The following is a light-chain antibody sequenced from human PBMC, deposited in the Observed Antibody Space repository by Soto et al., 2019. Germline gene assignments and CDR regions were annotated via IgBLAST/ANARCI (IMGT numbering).Light chain of an antibody. Sequence: EIVLAQYTATLSFSPGERATLSCSASQSVSISLAWYQQKPGQAPSLLIYDASNRATGVPARFSGSGSGTDFTLTVSSLEPEDFALYYCQQRSNWPPEITFGQGTRLEIK. CDR1: QSVSIS. J-gene: IGKJ5*01. CDR2: DAS. CDR3: QQRSNWPPEIT. V-gene: IGKV3-11*01.